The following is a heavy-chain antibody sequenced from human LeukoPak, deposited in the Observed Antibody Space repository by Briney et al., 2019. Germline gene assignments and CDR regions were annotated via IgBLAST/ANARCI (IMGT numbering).Heavy chain of an antibody. V-gene: IGHV1-69*06. J-gene: IGHJ5*02. D-gene: IGHD6-13*01. CDR2: IIPIFGTA. Sequence: GSSVKVSCKASGGTFSIYAISWVRQAPGQGLEWMGGIIPIFGTANYTQKFQGRVTITADKSTSTAYMELSSLRSEDTAVYYCARGRPTTSIAAAGVNWFDPWGQGTLVTVSS. CDR3: ARGRPTTSIAAAGVNWFDP. CDR1: GGTFSIYA.